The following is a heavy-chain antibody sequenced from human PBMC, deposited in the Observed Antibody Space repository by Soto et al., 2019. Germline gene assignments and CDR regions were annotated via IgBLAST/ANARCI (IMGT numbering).Heavy chain of an antibody. CDR1: GYTYIRYG. CDR2: ISPYNDYT. J-gene: IGHJ6*02. V-gene: IGHV1-18*01. Sequence: TSVKVSCTDSGYTYIRYGITWVRQAPGQGLEWMGWISPYNDYTIYAQKLQGRVTMTTDTSTRTVYLDLRSLKSDDTAVYYCARGGYYDNTWGKLSHYGLDVWGQGTSVTVSS. CDR3: ARGGYYDNTWGKLSHYGLDV. D-gene: IGHD3-16*01.